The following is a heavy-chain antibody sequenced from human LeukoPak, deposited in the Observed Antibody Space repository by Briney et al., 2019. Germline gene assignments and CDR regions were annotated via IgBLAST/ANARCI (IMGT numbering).Heavy chain of an antibody. CDR3: ARVNYYKRSGYFDY. Sequence: GESLKISCEGSGYSFSNYWLGWVRQMPGKGLEWMGIIYPGDSDTRYSPSFQGQVTSSADKSIRTAYLQWSSLKASDTAMYYRARVNYYKRSGYFDYWGQGTQVTVSS. J-gene: IGHJ4*02. V-gene: IGHV5-51*01. CDR2: IYPGDSDT. D-gene: IGHD3-22*01. CDR1: GYSFSNYW.